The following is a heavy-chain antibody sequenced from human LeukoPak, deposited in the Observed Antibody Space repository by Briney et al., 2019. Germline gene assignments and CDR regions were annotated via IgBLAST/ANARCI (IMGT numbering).Heavy chain of an antibody. V-gene: IGHV4-39*07. CDR3: ARSLFYYGSGSDFDY. Sequence: SETLSLTCTVSGGSISSSSYYWGWIRQPPGKGLEWIGNIYYSGRTYYNPSLKSRVTISLDTPKNQFSLKLTSVTAADTAVYYCARSLFYYGSGSDFDYWGQGTLVTVSS. D-gene: IGHD3-10*01. CDR2: IYYSGRT. CDR1: GGSISSSSYY. J-gene: IGHJ4*02.